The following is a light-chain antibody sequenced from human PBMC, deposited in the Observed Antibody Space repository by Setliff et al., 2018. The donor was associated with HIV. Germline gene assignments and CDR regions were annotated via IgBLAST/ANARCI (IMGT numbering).Light chain of an antibody. CDR3: CSYAGSYNLYA. V-gene: IGLV2-11*01. J-gene: IGLJ1*01. Sequence: QSALTQTRSVSGSHGQSITISCTGTSSDVGTYKYVSWYQQYPGKAPKLMIYDVNKRPSGVPDRFSGSKSGNSASLIISGLQAEDEADYYCCSYAGSYNLYAFGSGTKV. CDR1: SSDVGTYKY. CDR2: DVN.